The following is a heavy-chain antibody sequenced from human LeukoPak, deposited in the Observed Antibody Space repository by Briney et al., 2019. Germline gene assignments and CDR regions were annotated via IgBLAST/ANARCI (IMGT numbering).Heavy chain of an antibody. J-gene: IGHJ3*02. D-gene: IGHD2-21*01. CDR2: ISYDGSKK. CDR3: ALIGVVIPPDTYNI. Sequence: GGSLRLSCAASGFTFSSYSMYWVRQAPGKGLEWVAVISYDGSKKYYADSVKGRFTISRANSKKTLYLQMDSLRTEDTAFYYCALIGVVIPPDTYNIWGQGTLVTVSS. V-gene: IGHV3-30-3*01. CDR1: GFTFSSYS.